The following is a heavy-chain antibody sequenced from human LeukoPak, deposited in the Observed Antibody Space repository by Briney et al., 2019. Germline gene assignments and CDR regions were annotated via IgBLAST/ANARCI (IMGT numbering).Heavy chain of an antibody. Sequence: GGSLRLSCAGSGFNFLYAWVTWVRQAPGKGLEWVGRIKSKRDGETTDYAALVKSRFSISRDDSKNTVYLQMNSLRTEDTAVYYCTSLVGSPTHWGQGTLVAVSS. CDR3: TSLVGSPTH. V-gene: IGHV3-15*01. J-gene: IGHJ4*02. D-gene: IGHD4-23*01. CDR2: IKSKRDGETT. CDR1: GFNFLYAW.